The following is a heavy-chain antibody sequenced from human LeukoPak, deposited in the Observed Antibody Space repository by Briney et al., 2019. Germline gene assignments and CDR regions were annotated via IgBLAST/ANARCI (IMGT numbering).Heavy chain of an antibody. J-gene: IGHJ4*02. V-gene: IGHV3-9*01. CDR2: ISWNSGSI. CDR3: AKLNLGEMAYFDS. Sequence: GRSLRLSCAASGFTFDDYAMHWVRQAPGKGLEWVSGISWNSGSIGYADSVKGRFTITRENSKNTLYLQMMGLRVEDTAIYYCAKLNLGEMAYFDSWGQGILVTVSS. D-gene: IGHD2-21*01. CDR1: GFTFDDYA.